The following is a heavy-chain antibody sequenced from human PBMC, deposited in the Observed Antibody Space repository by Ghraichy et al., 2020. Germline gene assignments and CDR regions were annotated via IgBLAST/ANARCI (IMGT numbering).Heavy chain of an antibody. J-gene: IGHJ6*02. Sequence: GGSLRLSCAASGFTFSSYAMSWVRQAPGKGLEWVSAISGSGGSTYYADSVKGRFTISRDNSKNTLYLQMNSLRAEDTAVYYCAKDLVDAYCSSTSCPRPANYYYYGMDVWGQGTTVTVSS. CDR2: ISGSGGST. V-gene: IGHV3-23*01. CDR3: AKDLVDAYCSSTSCPRPANYYYYGMDV. D-gene: IGHD2-2*01. CDR1: GFTFSSYA.